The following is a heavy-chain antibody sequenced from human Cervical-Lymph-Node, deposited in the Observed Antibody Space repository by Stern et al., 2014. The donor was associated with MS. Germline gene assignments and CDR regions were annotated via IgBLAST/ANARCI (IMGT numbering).Heavy chain of an antibody. CDR1: GGSISSYY. CDR3: ASSAGYCSSTSCYYGGYYYYGMDV. CDR2: IYYNGST. V-gene: IGHV4-59*01. J-gene: IGHJ6*02. Sequence: QVQLQESGPGLVKPSETLSLTCTVSGGSISSYYWSWIRQPPGKGLEWIGYIYYNGSTNYNPSLKSRVTISVDTSKNQFSLKLSSVTAADTAVYYCASSAGYCSSTSCYYGGYYYYGMDVWGQGTTVTVSS. D-gene: IGHD2-2*01.